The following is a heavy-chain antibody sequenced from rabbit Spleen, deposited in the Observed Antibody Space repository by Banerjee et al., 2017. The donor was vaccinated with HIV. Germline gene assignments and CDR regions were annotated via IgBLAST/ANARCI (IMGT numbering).Heavy chain of an antibody. CDR3: VRDRADIGGDYGPYYFDF. V-gene: IGHV1S47*01. D-gene: IGHD2-1*01. CDR1: GFDLSNYG. CDR2: IEPIFGRT. Sequence: QEQLVESGGGLVQPGGSLKLSCKASGFDLSNYGVSWVRQAPGQGLEWIGYIEPIFGRTYNANWVNGRFTVSSHNAQNTLYLQLNSLTAADTATYFCVRDRADIGGDYGPYYFDFWGPGTLVTVS. J-gene: IGHJ4*01.